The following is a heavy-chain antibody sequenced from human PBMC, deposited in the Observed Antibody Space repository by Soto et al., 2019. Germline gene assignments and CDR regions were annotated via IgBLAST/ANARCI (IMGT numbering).Heavy chain of an antibody. D-gene: IGHD2-2*01. CDR1: GFTFSSYS. CDR3: AYCSTASCYWGLDY. Sequence: GGSLRLSCAASGFTFSSYSMNWVRQAPGKGLEWVSSISSNNYIYYADSVKGRFTISRDNAKNSLYLQMNSLRAEDTATYYCAYCSTASCYWGLDYWGPGTLVTVSS. J-gene: IGHJ4*02. CDR2: ISSNNYI. V-gene: IGHV3-21*01.